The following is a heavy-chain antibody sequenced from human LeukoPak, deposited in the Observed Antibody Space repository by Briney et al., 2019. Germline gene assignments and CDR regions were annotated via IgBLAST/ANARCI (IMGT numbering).Heavy chain of an antibody. V-gene: IGHV3-23*01. Sequence: GGSLRLSCAASGFTFSSYAMSWVRQAPGKGLEWVSAISGSGGSTYYADSVKGRFTISRDNSKNTLYLQRNSLRAEDTAVYYCAKDMITFGGVIATFDYWGQGTLVTVSS. J-gene: IGHJ4*02. D-gene: IGHD3-16*02. CDR1: GFTFSSYA. CDR3: AKDMITFGGVIATFDY. CDR2: ISGSGGST.